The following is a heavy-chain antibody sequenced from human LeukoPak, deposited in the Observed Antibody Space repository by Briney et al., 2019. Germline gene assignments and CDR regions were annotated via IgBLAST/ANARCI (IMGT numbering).Heavy chain of an antibody. V-gene: IGHV6-1*01. Sequence: SQTLSLTCGISVDSDPTINGAWKWVRQSPSRGLEWLGRTYYRYKWYYDYAVSVQGRITINPDTSKNQFSLQLSSVTPEDTAVYYCARDEGNTGWHTFDIWGQGTLITVSS. D-gene: IGHD6-19*01. CDR3: ARDEGNTGWHTFDI. CDR2: TYYRYKWYY. J-gene: IGHJ4*02. CDR1: VDSDPTINGA.